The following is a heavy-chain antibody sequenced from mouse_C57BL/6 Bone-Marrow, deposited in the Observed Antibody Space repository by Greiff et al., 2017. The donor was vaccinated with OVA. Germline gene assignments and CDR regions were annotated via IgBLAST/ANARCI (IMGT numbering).Heavy chain of an antibody. CDR2: IDPANGNT. D-gene: IGHD2-4*01. CDR3: ARDDYDEEGFDY. J-gene: IGHJ2*01. Sequence: EVQLQQSVAELVRPGASVKLSCTASGYTFTNSYMHWVKQRPGQGLEWIGRIDPANGNTNYTAKFKGKATLTVDTSSTTAYLQLSSLTSEDTAVYYCARDDYDEEGFDYWGQGTTLTVSS. V-gene: IGHV14-3*01. CDR1: GYTFTNSY.